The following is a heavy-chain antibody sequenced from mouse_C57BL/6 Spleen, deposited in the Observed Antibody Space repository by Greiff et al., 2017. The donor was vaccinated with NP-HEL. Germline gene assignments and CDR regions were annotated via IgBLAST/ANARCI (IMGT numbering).Heavy chain of an antibody. Sequence: EVQLVESGGDLVKPGGSLKLSCAASGFTFSSYGMSWVRQTPDKRLEWVATISSGGSYTYSPDSVKGRFTISRDNAKNTLYLQMSSLKSEDTAMYYCARQEAYYSNRCAYWGQGTLVTVSA. D-gene: IGHD2-5*01. V-gene: IGHV5-6*01. CDR1: GFTFSSYG. CDR3: ARQEAYYSNRCAY. CDR2: ISSGGSYT. J-gene: IGHJ3*01.